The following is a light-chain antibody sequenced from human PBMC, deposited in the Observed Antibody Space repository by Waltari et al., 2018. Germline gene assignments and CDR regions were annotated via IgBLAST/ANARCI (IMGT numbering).Light chain of an antibody. J-gene: IGLJ2*01. V-gene: IGLV3-9*01. CDR1: NIGSKN. CDR3: QVWDSSTVV. CDR2: RDN. Sequence: SYDLTQPLSVSVALGQTARITCGGNNIGSKNGHWYQQKPGQAPVLVIDRDNNRPPGIPGRFSGSNSGNTATLTSSRAQAGDEADYYCQVWDSSTVVFGGGTKLTVL.